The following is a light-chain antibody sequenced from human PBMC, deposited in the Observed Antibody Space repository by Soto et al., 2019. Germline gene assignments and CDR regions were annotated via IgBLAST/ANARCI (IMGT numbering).Light chain of an antibody. CDR1: ESVRTY. CDR2: DTS. V-gene: IGKV1-39*01. CDR3: QQSYSTLYT. J-gene: IGKJ2*01. Sequence: DIKMTQSPSSLSASVGDRVSITCRASESVRTYLNWYQQKPGKAPKLLIYDTSRLQAGVPSRFSGGGSGTDFTLTISSLQPEDFATYYCQQSYSTLYTFGQGTMLEIK.